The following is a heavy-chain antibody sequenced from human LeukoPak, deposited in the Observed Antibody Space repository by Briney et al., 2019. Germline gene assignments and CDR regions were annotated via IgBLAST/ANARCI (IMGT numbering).Heavy chain of an antibody. CDR3: SAATKYLDYYYDY. CDR1: RFTFSTFG. Sequence: GGSLRLSCAASRFTFSTFGMHWVRQAPGKGLEWVAVISSDGSNKYYADSVRGRFTISRDNSKDTLYLQMSSLRIEDTAVYYCSAATKYLDYYYDYWGQGTLVTVSS. V-gene: IGHV3-30*03. J-gene: IGHJ4*02. D-gene: IGHD3-22*01. CDR2: ISSDGSNK.